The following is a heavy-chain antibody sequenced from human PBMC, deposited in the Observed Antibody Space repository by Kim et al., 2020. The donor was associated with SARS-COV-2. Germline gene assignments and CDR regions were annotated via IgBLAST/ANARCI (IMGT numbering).Heavy chain of an antibody. D-gene: IGHD6-6*01. CDR1: GGSFSGYY. CDR2: INHSGST. J-gene: IGHJ6*03. CDR3: AREVQLWTYYYYYMDV. Sequence: SETLSLTCAVYGGSFSGYYWSWIRQPPGKGLEWIGEINHSGSTNYNPSLKSRVTISVDTSKNQFSLKLSSVTAADTAVYYCAREVQLWTYYYYYMDVWGKGTTVTVSS. V-gene: IGHV4-34*01.